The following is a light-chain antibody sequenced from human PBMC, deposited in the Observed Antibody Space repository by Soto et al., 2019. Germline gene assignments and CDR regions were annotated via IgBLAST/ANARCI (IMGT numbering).Light chain of an antibody. CDR2: DAS. CDR3: QQRSNWPPPT. J-gene: IGKJ4*01. CDR1: QSISSY. Sequence: EIVLTQSPATLSLSPGERATLSCRASQSISSYLGWYQQKPGQAPGLLIYDASNRATGIPARFSGSGSGTDFTLTISSLEPEDFAVYYCQQRSNWPPPTFGGGTKVEIK. V-gene: IGKV3-11*01.